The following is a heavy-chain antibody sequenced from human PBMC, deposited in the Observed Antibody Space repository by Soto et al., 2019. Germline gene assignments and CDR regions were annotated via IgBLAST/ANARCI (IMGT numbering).Heavy chain of an antibody. CDR3: ARRYSSSFDY. CDR2: INHSGSS. CDR1: GVSFSDYS. J-gene: IGHJ4*02. V-gene: IGHV4-34*01. D-gene: IGHD6-13*01. Sequence: PSETLSLTCAVYGVSFSDYSWTWIRQPPGKGLEWSGEINHSGSSYYNPSLKSRVTISVDTSKNQFSLKLSSVTAADTAVYYCARRYSSSFDYWGQGTLVTVSS.